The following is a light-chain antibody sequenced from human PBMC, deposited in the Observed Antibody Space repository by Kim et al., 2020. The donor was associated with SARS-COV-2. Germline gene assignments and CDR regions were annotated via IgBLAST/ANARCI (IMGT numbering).Light chain of an antibody. J-gene: IGKJ4*01. CDR3: MYGTHWPPSFT. CDR1: QILVFSDGKTY. V-gene: IGKV2-30*01. Sequence: SISCRSSQILVFSDGKTYLNWFHQRPGQSPRRLIYKVSNRDSGVPDRSSGSGSGTDFTLKISRVEAEDVGVYYCMYGTHWPPSFTFGGGTKVDIK. CDR2: KVS.